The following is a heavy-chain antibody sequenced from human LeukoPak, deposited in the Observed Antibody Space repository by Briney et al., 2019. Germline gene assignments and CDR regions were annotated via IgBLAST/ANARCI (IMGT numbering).Heavy chain of an antibody. V-gene: IGHV1-2*02. CDR1: GYTFTGYY. CDR2: INPNSGGT. J-gene: IGHJ4*02. D-gene: IGHD3-3*01. CDR3: ARGNNVLRFLEWLCFDY. Sequence: GASVKVSCKASGYTFTGYYMHWVRQAPGQGLEWMGWINPNSGGTNYAQKFQGRVIMTRDTSISTAYMELSRLRSDDTAVYYCARGNNVLRFLEWLCFDYWGQGTLVTVSS.